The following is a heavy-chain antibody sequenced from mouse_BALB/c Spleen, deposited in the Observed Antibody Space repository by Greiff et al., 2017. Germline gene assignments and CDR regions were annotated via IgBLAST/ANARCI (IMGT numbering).Heavy chain of an antibody. J-gene: IGHJ2*01. Sequence: EVQVVESGGGLVKPGGSLKLSCAASGFTFSSYAMSWVRQSPEKRLEWVAEISSGGSYTYYPDTVTGRFTISRDNAKNTLYLEMSSLRSEDTAMYYCANLLLGYWGQGTTLTVSS. V-gene: IGHV5-9-4*01. D-gene: IGHD2-1*01. CDR1: GFTFSSYA. CDR2: ISSGGSYT. CDR3: ANLLLGY.